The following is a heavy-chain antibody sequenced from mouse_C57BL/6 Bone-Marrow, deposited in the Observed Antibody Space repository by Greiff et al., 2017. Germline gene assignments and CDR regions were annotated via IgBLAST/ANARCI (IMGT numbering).Heavy chain of an antibody. V-gene: IGHV5-9-1*02. CDR2: ISSGGDYI. CDR3: TREERDYDDAMDY. CDR1: GFTFSSYA. J-gene: IGHJ4*01. D-gene: IGHD2-4*01. Sequence: EVKLMESGEGLVKPGGSLKLSCAASGFTFSSYAMSWVRQTPEKRLEWVAYISSGGDYIYYAATVKGRFTISRDNARNTLYLQMSSLKSEDTAMYYWTREERDYDDAMDYWGQGTSVTVSS.